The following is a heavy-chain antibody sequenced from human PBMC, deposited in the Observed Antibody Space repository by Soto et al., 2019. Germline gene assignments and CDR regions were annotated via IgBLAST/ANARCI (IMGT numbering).Heavy chain of an antibody. CDR3: ARRYSSSFDY. D-gene: IGHD6-13*01. CDR1: GGSISSYY. Sequence: LSRTFTVSGGSISSYYWSWIRQPPGKGLELIGYIYYSGITNYNPSLXXRFTISVXXSKNQFSLKLXSVTAXYTAVYYCARRYSSSFDYWRQGTLVTVSS. J-gene: IGHJ4*02. CDR2: IYYSGIT. V-gene: IGHV4-59*08.